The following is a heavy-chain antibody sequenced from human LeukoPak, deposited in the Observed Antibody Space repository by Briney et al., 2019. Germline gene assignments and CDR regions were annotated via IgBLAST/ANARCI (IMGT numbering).Heavy chain of an antibody. CDR3: ARGYCTNGVCYLFDY. CDR2: INPSGGST. D-gene: IGHD2-8*01. V-gene: IGHV1-46*01. Sequence: VASVKVSCKASGGTFSSYAISWVRQAPGQGLEWVGIINPSGGSTSYAQKFQGRVTMTRDTSTSTVYMELSSLRSEDTAVYYCARGYCTNGVCYLFDYWGQGTLVTVSS. J-gene: IGHJ4*02. CDR1: GGTFSSYA.